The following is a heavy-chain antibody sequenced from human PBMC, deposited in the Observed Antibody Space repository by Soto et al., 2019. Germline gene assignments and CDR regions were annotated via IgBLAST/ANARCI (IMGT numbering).Heavy chain of an antibody. CDR3: ATMATFGSLNWFDP. CDR2: MNPGGGDT. J-gene: IGHJ5*02. CDR1: GYAFTNND. D-gene: IGHD3-10*01. V-gene: IGHV1-8*01. Sequence: ASVKVSCKASGYAFTNNDVSWARQATGQGLEWMGWMNPGGGDTGYAQKFQGRVTMTRDISIATAYMELSSLRSDDTAIYYCATMATFGSLNWFDPWGQGTLVTVSS.